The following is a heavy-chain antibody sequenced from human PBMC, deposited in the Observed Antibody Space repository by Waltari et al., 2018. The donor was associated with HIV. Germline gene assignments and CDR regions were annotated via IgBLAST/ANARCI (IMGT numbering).Heavy chain of an antibody. D-gene: IGHD3-10*01. CDR1: GFAVSSSC. V-gene: IGHV3-30*03. CDR3: ARDLNMLYHGSGFDY. J-gene: IGHJ4*02. Sequence: QVQLVASGGVVVQSGGSLSISCGVSGFAVSSSCMHWVRQAPGKGLEWVGVMSYDGKTYFSDDVKGRFTMSRDTSKNTMFLQMDRLKIDDRAVYYCARDLNMLYHGSGFDYWGPGTPVTV. CDR2: MSYDGKT.